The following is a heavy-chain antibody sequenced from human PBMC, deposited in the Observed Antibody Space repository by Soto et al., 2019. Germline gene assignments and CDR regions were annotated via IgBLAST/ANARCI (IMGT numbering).Heavy chain of an antibody. CDR3: AKTSSLFDY. D-gene: IGHD6-13*01. Sequence: EVQLLESGGGLVQPGGSLRLSCAASGFTFSNYAMSWVRQAPGKGLEWVSSISKSGGGTYYADSVKGRFTISRDNSKNPLYLQMNSLKAEYTAVYSCAKTSSLFDYWGQGTLVTVSS. CDR2: ISKSGGGT. J-gene: IGHJ4*02. V-gene: IGHV3-23*01. CDR1: GFTFSNYA.